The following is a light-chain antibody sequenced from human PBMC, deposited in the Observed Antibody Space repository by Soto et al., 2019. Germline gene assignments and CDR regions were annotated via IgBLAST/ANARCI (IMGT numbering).Light chain of an antibody. Sequence: QSALTQPASVSGSPGQSITISCTGTSSNVGGYNYVSWYQQHPGKAPKLMIYDVSNRPSGVPNRFSGSKSGNTASLTISGLQAEDEADYYCSSYTSSSLCVFGGGTKLTVL. CDR2: DVS. CDR1: SSNVGGYNY. V-gene: IGLV2-14*01. J-gene: IGLJ3*02. CDR3: SSYTSSSLCV.